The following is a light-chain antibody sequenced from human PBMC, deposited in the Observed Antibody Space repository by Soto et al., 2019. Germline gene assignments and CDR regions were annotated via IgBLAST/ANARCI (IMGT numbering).Light chain of an antibody. J-gene: IGLJ1*01. CDR3: LLSYNGPYV. CDR1: TGAVTNGHY. CDR2: DTT. Sequence: VLTHEPSLTVSPGGTVTLTCGSSTGAVTNGHYPYWFQQKPGQAPRTLIYDTTNRHSWTPARFSGSLLGGKAALTLSGAQPEDEAEYYCLLSYNGPYVFGTGTKVTVL. V-gene: IGLV7-46*01.